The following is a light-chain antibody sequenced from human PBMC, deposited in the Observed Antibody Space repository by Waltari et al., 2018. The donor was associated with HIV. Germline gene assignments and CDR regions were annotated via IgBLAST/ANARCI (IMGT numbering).Light chain of an antibody. CDR3: GTWDTTLSAVV. J-gene: IGLJ2*01. CDR2: DDD. V-gene: IGLV1-51*01. Sequence: QSVLTQPPSVSAAPVEPVIISCSGRSSNIGTNSVSWYQQLPGTAPKLFIYDDDLRHSGIPDRFSGSRSGTSATLGITGLQTGDEADYYCGTWDTTLSAVVFGGGTKLTVL. CDR1: SSNIGTNS.